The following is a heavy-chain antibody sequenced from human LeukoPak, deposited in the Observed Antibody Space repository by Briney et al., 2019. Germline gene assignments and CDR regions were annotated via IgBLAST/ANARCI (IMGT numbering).Heavy chain of an antibody. V-gene: IGHV3-48*03. CDR3: ARDPGYGYSGAFDI. CDR2: IRSSDSTT. D-gene: IGHD5-18*01. J-gene: IGHJ3*02. CDR1: GFTFSSYE. Sequence: PGGSLRLSCAASGFTFSSYEMNWVRQAPGKGLEWISYIRSSDSTTYYADSVKGRFTISRDNAKNSLYLQMNSLRAEDTAVYYCARDPGYGYSGAFDIWGQGTMVTVSS.